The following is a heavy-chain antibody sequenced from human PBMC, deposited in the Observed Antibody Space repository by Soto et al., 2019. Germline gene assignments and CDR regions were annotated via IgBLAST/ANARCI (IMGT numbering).Heavy chain of an antibody. CDR2: IYYSGST. V-gene: IGHV4-31*03. Sequence: SETLSLTCTVSGGSISSGGYYWSWIRQHPGKGLEWIGYIYYSGSTYYNPSLKSRVTISVDTSKNQFSLKLSSVTAADTAVYYFARGHSIYSNPLDYWGQGTLVTVSS. J-gene: IGHJ4*02. CDR3: ARGHSIYSNPLDY. D-gene: IGHD4-4*01. CDR1: GGSISSGGYY.